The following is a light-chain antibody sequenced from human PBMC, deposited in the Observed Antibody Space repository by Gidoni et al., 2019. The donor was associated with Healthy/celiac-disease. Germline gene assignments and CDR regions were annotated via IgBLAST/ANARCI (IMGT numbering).Light chain of an antibody. CDR2: GAS. CDR1: QRVRSSY. Sequence: IVLTQSPGTLSLSPVERATLSCRDSQRVRSSYLAWYQQKPGQAPRLLIYGASSRATGIPDRFSGSGSGTDVTLTISRLEPEDFAVYYCQQYGSSPLTFGGGTKVEIK. J-gene: IGKJ4*01. CDR3: QQYGSSPLT. V-gene: IGKV3-20*01.